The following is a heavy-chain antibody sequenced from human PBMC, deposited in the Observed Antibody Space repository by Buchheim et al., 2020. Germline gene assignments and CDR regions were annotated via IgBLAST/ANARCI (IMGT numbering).Heavy chain of an antibody. CDR2: IYYSGST. CDR1: GGSISSGGYY. V-gene: IGHV4-31*03. D-gene: IGHD3-3*01. Sequence: QVQLQESGPGLVKPSQTLSLTCTVSGGSISSGGYYWSWIRQHPGKGLEWIGYIYYSGSTYYNPSLKSRVTISVDPSKNQVSLKLSSVTAADTAVYYCARAYYDFWSGYLPGDYGMDVWGQGTT. CDR3: ARAYYDFWSGYLPGDYGMDV. J-gene: IGHJ6*02.